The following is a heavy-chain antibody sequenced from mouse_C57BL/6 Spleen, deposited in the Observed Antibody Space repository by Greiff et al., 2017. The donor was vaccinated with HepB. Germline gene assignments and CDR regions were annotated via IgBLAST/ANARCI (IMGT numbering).Heavy chain of an antibody. CDR2: ISSGSSTI. CDR3: ARAYYSTPRGMDY. V-gene: IGHV5-17*01. J-gene: IGHJ4*01. D-gene: IGHD2-5*01. CDR1: GFTFSDYG. Sequence: EVMLVESGGGLVKPGGSLKLSCAASGFTFSDYGMHWVRQAPEKGLEWVAYISSGSSTIYYADTVKGRFTISRDNAKNTLFLQMTSLRSEDTAMYYCARAYYSTPRGMDYWGQGTSVTVSS.